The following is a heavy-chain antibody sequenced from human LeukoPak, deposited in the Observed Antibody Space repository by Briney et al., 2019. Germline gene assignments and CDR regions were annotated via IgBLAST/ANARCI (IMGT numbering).Heavy chain of an antibody. CDR3: ARGTSAGGPISPFDF. CDR1: GFTFSSYW. J-gene: IGHJ4*02. Sequence: GGSLRLSCAASGFTFSSYWMHWVRHAPGKGLVWVSRIQGDGSNTNYADSVKGRFSISRDNAKNTVYLQMNSLRAEDTGIYYCARGTSAGGPISPFDFWGQGTVVTVSS. CDR2: IQGDGSNT. V-gene: IGHV3-74*01. D-gene: IGHD6-13*01.